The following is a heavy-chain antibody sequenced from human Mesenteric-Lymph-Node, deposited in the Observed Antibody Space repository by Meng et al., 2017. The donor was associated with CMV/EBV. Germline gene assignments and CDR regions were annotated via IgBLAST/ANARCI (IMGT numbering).Heavy chain of an antibody. CDR3: ARTSLEYCDSRSCGYFDY. CDR1: CNKHA. CDR2: IADDGDSK. V-gene: IGHV3-30*04. D-gene: IGHD2/OR15-2a*01. J-gene: IGHJ4*02. Sequence: CNKHARYRVSQDRGKGLEWVAVIADDGDSKYYADYVKGRFTISRDNSKNTMYLQVNSMRDEETAVYYCARTSLEYCDSRSCGYFDYWGQGTLVTVSS.